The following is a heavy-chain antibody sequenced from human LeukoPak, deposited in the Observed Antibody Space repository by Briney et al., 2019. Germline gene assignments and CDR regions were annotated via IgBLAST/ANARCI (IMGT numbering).Heavy chain of an antibody. J-gene: IGHJ4*02. Sequence: SETLSLTCTVSGGSISSGSYYWSWIRQPAGKALEYIGRIYTSGSTSYNPSLESRVTISLDTSKNQISLKLRSVIATDTAVYYCTRASYDIATGYPGTLDYWGPGTLVTVSS. CDR1: GGSISSGSYY. CDR3: TRASYDIATGYPGTLDY. D-gene: IGHD3-9*01. CDR2: IYTSGST. V-gene: IGHV4-61*02.